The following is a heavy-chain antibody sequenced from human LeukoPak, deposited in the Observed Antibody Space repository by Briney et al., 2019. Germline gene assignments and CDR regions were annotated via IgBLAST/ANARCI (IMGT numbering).Heavy chain of an antibody. Sequence: DSVKVSCKPSGYTFTSYYMHWVRQAPGQGLEWMGIINPSGGSTSYAQTLDGRVSHTGDRYTRTVYLDLTSLSAEGTAGCDCAREKMAYSSGWDDYSYYGMDVWGQGTTVTVSS. CDR2: INPSGGST. D-gene: IGHD6-19*01. V-gene: IGHV1-46*01. J-gene: IGHJ6*02. CDR1: GYTFTSYY. CDR3: AREKMAYSSGWDDYSYYGMDV.